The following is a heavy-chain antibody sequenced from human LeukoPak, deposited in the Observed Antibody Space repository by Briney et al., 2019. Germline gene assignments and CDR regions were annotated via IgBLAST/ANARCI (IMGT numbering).Heavy chain of an antibody. V-gene: IGHV5-51*01. CDR2: IYPGDSDT. D-gene: IGHD5-18*01. CDR1: GCSFTSYW. CDR3: ARLGNVDTAMVNWFDP. Sequence: GESLRISCKGSGCSFTSYWIGWVRQMPGKGLEWMGIIYPGDSDTRYSPSFQGQVTISADKSISTAYLQWSSLKASDTAMYYCARLGNVDTAMVNWFDPWGQGTLVTVSS. J-gene: IGHJ5*02.